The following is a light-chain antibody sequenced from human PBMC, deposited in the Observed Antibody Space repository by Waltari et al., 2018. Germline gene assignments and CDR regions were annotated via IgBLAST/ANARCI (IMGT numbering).Light chain of an antibody. Sequence: QSVLTQPPSASGTPGQRVTISCSGSSSNIGSNYVYWYQQLPGTAPKLLIYRNNRRPSGFPDRFSGSKSGTSASLAISGLRSEDEADYYCAAWDDSLSAYVVFGGGTKLTVL. CDR3: AAWDDSLSAYVV. CDR2: RNN. CDR1: SSNIGSNY. J-gene: IGLJ2*01. V-gene: IGLV1-47*01.